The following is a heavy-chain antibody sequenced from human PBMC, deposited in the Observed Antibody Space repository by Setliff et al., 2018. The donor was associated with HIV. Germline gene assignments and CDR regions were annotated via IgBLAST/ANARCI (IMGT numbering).Heavy chain of an antibody. D-gene: IGHD2-8*01. CDR2: INHSGST. CDR3: ARGRLRNYFDY. CDR1: GTSFSGYY. J-gene: IGHJ4*02. Sequence: PSETLSLTCGVYGTSFSGYYWTWIRQPPGKGLEWIGEINHSGSTNYNPSLKGRVSITRDTSASKAYLELSSLRSEDTAVYYCARGRLRNYFDYWGQGTLVTVSS. V-gene: IGHV4-34*01.